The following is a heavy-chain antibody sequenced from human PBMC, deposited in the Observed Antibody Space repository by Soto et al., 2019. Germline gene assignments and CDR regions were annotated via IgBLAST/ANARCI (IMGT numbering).Heavy chain of an antibody. CDR2: IIPIFGTA. D-gene: IGHD5-12*01. Sequence: GASVKVSCKASGGTFSSYAISWVRQAPGQGLEWMGGIIPIFGTANYAQKFQGRVTITADKSTSTAYMELSSLRSEDTAVYYCASNSGYDNYYYYGMDVWGQGTTVTVSS. J-gene: IGHJ6*02. CDR1: GGTFSSYA. V-gene: IGHV1-69*06. CDR3: ASNSGYDNYYYYGMDV.